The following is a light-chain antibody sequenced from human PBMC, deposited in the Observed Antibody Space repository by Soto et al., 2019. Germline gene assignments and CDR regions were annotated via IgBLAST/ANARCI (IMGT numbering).Light chain of an antibody. CDR2: GAS. J-gene: IGKJ1*01. CDR1: QSVSSN. CDR3: QKYKT. V-gene: IGKV3-15*01. Sequence: MTQAPYTVSVSPGERPSLSCRASQSVSSNLAWYQQKPGQAPRLLIYGASTRATGIPARFSGSGSGTEFTLTISSLQSEDFAVYYCQKYKTFGQGTMVDIK.